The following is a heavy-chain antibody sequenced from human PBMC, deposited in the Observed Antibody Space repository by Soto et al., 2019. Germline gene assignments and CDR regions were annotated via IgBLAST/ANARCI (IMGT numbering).Heavy chain of an antibody. CDR3: ASLVVAAADADYFDY. D-gene: IGHD6-13*01. J-gene: IGHJ4*02. V-gene: IGHV4-39*01. CDR2: IYYSGST. Sequence: SETLSLTCTVSGGSISSSSYYWGWIRQPPGKGLEWIGSIYYSGSTYYNPSLKSRVTISVDTSKNQFSLKLSSVTAADTAVYYCASLVVAAADADYFDYWGQGTLVTVS. CDR1: GGSISSSSYY.